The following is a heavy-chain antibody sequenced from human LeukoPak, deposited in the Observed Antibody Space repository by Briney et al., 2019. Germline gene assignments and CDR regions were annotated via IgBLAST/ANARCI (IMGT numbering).Heavy chain of an antibody. Sequence: GGSLRLSCAASGFTFSNYAMSWVRQAPGKGLEWVSSITGGGTRAYYADSVTGRFTISRDNTGYTLHLQMNSLRAEDTAVYYCASRSSTVAATVLFDYWGQGTLVTVSS. CDR3: ASRSSTVAATVLFDY. V-gene: IGHV3-23*01. CDR1: GFTFSNYA. J-gene: IGHJ4*02. CDR2: ITGGGTRA. D-gene: IGHD6-13*01.